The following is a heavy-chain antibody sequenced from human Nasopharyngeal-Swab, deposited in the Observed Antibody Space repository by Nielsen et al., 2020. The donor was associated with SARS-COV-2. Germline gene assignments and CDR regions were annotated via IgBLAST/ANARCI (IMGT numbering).Heavy chain of an antibody. CDR3: ARDGFGESPYYYYYGMDV. CDR1: GFTFSSYA. Sequence: SCAASGFTFSSYAMHWVRQAPGKGLECVAVISYDGSNKYYADSVKGRLTISRDNSKNTLSLQMNSLRAEDTAAYYCARDGFGESPYYYYYGMDVWGQGTTVTVSS. D-gene: IGHD3-10*01. J-gene: IGHJ6*02. CDR2: ISYDGSNK. V-gene: IGHV3-30-3*01.